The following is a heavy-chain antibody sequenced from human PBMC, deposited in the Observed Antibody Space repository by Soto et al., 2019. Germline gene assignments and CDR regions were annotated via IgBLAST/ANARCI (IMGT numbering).Heavy chain of an antibody. V-gene: IGHV3-7*05. Sequence: EVQLVESGGGLVQPGGSLRLSCAASGFTFSNYWMSWVRQAPGKGLEWVANMKQDGSEKDYVGSVKGRFTISRDNAKNSLYLQMNSLTTDELAVYSCARFITPRVLDSWGQGTLVTVSS. CDR1: GFTFSNYW. J-gene: IGHJ4*02. CDR3: ARFITPRVLDS. CDR2: MKQDGSEK. D-gene: IGHD1-20*01.